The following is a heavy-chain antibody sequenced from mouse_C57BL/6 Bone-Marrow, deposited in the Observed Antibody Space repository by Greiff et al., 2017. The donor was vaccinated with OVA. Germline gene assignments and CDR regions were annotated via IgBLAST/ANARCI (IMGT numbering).Heavy chain of an antibody. Sequence: EVNVVESGGGLVQPGGSLKLSCAASGFTFSDYYMYWVRQTPEKRLEWVAYISNGGGSTYYPDTVKGRFTISRDNAKNTLYLQMSRLKSEDTAMYYCARHLLWLRREFAYWGQGTLVTVSA. V-gene: IGHV5-12*01. D-gene: IGHD2-2*01. CDR2: ISNGGGST. J-gene: IGHJ3*01. CDR1: GFTFSDYY. CDR3: ARHLLWLRREFAY.